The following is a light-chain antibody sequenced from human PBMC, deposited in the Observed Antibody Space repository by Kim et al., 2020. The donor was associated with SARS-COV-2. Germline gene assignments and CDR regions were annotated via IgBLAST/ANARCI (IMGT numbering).Light chain of an antibody. J-gene: IGKJ1*01. CDR1: QSISGG. V-gene: IGKV1-5*01. CDR2: DAS. Sequence: SASVGDKVTFTCRASQSISGGVAWYQQKPGKAPKLLIYDASSLESGVPSRFSGSGSGTDFTLIVSSLQPDDFATYYCQQYSNRWTFGQGTKVDIK. CDR3: QQYSNRWT.